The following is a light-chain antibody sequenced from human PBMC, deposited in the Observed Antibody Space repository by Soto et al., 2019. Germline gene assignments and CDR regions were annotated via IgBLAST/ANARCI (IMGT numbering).Light chain of an antibody. CDR3: CSYAGSSTYV. V-gene: IGLV2-23*01. CDR2: EGS. Sequence: QSALTQPASVSGSPGQSITISCTGTSSDVGSYNLVSWCQQHPGKAPKLMIYEGSKRPSGVSNRFSGSKSGNTASLTISGLQAEDEADYYCCSYAGSSTYVFGTGTKGTVL. CDR1: SSDVGSYNL. J-gene: IGLJ1*01.